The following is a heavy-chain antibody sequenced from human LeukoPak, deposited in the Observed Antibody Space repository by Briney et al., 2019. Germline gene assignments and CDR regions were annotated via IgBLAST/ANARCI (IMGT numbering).Heavy chain of an antibody. J-gene: IGHJ4*02. CDR2: IYYSGST. Sequence: SETLSLTCTVSGGSISSYYWSWIRQPPGKGLEWIGYIYYSGSTNYNPSLKSRVTMTTDTSTSTAYMELRSLRSDDTAVYYCARDQSRPSGSYYTWGQGTLVTVSS. V-gene: IGHV4-59*01. CDR3: ARDQSRPSGSYYT. CDR1: GGSISSYY. D-gene: IGHD1-26*01.